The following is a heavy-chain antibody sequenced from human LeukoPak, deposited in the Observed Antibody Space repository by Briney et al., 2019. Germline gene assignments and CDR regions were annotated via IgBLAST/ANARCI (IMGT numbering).Heavy chain of an antibody. V-gene: IGHV4-39*07. Sequence: PSETLSLTCTVSSGSISTSNYYWGWVRQPPGKALEWIGNIFYSGSTYYSPSLKSRVTISLDTSRNQFSLKPSTVTAADTAVYYCARGLDSGWYYYFDYWGQGTLVTVSS. D-gene: IGHD6-19*01. CDR2: IFYSGST. CDR1: SGSISTSNYY. J-gene: IGHJ4*02. CDR3: ARGLDSGWYYYFDY.